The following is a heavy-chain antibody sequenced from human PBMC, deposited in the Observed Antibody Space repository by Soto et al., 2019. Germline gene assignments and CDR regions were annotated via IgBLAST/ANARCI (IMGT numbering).Heavy chain of an antibody. D-gene: IGHD3-22*01. CDR2: IFSNDEK. Sequence: SGPTLVNPTETLTLTCTVSGFSLSNARMGVSWIRQPPGKALEWLAHIFSNDEKSYSTSLKSRLTISKDTSKSQVVLTMTNMDPVDTATYYCARTPGAYYYDSSGYLHYYYYYGMDVWAQGT. J-gene: IGHJ6*02. CDR3: ARTPGAYYYDSSGYLHYYYYYGMDV. V-gene: IGHV2-26*01. CDR1: GFSLSNARMG.